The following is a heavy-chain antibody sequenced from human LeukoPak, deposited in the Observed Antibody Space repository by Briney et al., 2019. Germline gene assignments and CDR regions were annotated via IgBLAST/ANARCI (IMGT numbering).Heavy chain of an antibody. CDR1: GFTFSSYE. CDR2: IRYDGSNK. J-gene: IGHJ6*03. V-gene: IGHV3-30*02. D-gene: IGHD3-10*01. Sequence: RSGGSLRLSCAASGFTFSSYEMNWVRQAPGKGLEWVAFIRYDGSNKYYADSVKGRITISRDNSKNTLYLQMNSLRAEDTAVYYCAKSGDGSGSYLLYYYYMDVWGKGTTVTISS. CDR3: AKSGDGSGSYLLYYYYMDV.